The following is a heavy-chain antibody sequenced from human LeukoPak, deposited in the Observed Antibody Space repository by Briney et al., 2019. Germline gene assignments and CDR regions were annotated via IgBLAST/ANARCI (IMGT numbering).Heavy chain of an antibody. CDR2: IYYSGST. V-gene: IGHV4-59*01. Sequence: SETLSLTCTGSGGSISSYYWSWIRQPPGKGLEWIGYIYYSGSTNYNPSLKSRVTISVDPSKNPCSLKLNSVTAADTAVYYCARDPRGGTSRDNWFDPWGQGTLVTVSS. D-gene: IGHD1-1*01. CDR1: GGSISSYY. J-gene: IGHJ5*02. CDR3: ARDPRGGTSRDNWFDP.